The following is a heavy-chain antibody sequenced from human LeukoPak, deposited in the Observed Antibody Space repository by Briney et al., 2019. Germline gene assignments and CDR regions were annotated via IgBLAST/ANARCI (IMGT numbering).Heavy chain of an antibody. D-gene: IGHD5-12*01. CDR3: ARLYSGYDPDY. V-gene: IGHV4-59*01. CDR1: GGSISRYY. Sequence: SETLSLTCTVSGGSISRYYGSWVRPPPGGGLEWIGYIYYGGSTHYNPSLKSRVTISGDTSKNQFSLKLSSVTGADTAVYYCARLYSGYDPDYWGQGTLLTVSS. CDR2: IYYGGST. J-gene: IGHJ4*02.